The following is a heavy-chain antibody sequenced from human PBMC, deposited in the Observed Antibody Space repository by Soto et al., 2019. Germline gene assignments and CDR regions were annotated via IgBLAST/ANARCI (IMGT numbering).Heavy chain of an antibody. CDR3: ARWGTTGGLDV. V-gene: IGHV3-30*19. Sequence: QVQLVESGGGVVQPGTSLRLSCVGSGFTFRSYVIHWVRQAPGKGLEWVALTSYDGSNKDYGVSVKGRFTISRDNSRNTVDLQMDSLRREDTALYYCARWGTTGGLDVWGQGTLVSVSS. J-gene: IGHJ1*01. D-gene: IGHD3-16*01. CDR2: TSYDGSNK. CDR1: GFTFRSYV.